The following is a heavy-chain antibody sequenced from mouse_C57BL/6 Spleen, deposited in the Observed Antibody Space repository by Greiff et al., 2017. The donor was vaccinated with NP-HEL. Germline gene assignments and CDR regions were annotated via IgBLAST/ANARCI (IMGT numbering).Heavy chain of an antibody. D-gene: IGHD4-1*02. CDR1: GYTFTSYW. CDR3: ARRVQLGPDAMDY. V-gene: IGHV1-61*01. J-gene: IGHJ4*01. CDR2: IYPSDSET. Sequence: QVQLQQPGAELVRPGSSVKLSCKASGYTFTSYWMDWVKQRPGQGLEWIGNIYPSDSETHYNQKFKDKATLTVDKSSSTAYMQLSSLTSEDSAVYYCARRVQLGPDAMDYWGQGTSVTVSS.